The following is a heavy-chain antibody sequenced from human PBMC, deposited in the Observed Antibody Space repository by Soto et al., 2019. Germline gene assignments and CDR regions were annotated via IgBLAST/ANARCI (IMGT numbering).Heavy chain of an antibody. V-gene: IGHV4-59*01. D-gene: IGHD6-19*01. J-gene: IGHJ4*02. CDR3: AREGSGCPDY. CDR2: IYYSGST. CDR1: GGSISSYY. Sequence: SETLSLTCTVSGGSISSYYWSWIRQPPGKGLEWIGYIYYSGSTNYNPSLKSRVTISVDTSKNQFSLKLSSVTAADTAVYYCAREGSGCPDYWGQGTLVTVSS.